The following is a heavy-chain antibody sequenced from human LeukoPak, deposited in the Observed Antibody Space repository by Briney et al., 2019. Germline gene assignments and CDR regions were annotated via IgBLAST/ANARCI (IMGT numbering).Heavy chain of an antibody. Sequence: PSETLSLTCTVSGGSISSYYWSWIRQPPGKGLEWIGYIHYTGTTTYNPSLKSRVTISVDTSKNQFSLKLNSVTAADTAVYYCARRDTNLGVDPWGQGTLVTVS. V-gene: IGHV4-59*08. CDR2: IHYTGTT. J-gene: IGHJ5*02. D-gene: IGHD3-16*01. CDR1: GGSISSYY. CDR3: ARRDTNLGVDP.